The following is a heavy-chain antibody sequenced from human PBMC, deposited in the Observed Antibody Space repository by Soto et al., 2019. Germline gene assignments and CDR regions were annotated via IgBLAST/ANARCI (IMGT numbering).Heavy chain of an antibody. CDR2: ISGTGSST. CDR3: AKAGGIAVPCPQLDY. J-gene: IGHJ4*02. CDR1: GFTFSSYA. V-gene: IGHV3-23*01. D-gene: IGHD6-19*01. Sequence: EVQLLESGGGSVQPGGSLRLSCAASGFTFSSYAMSWVRQAPGKGLEWVSAISGTGSSTNYADSVEGRFTISRDNSKNTLYLQMSSLRAEDTAVYYCAKAGGIAVPCPQLDYWGQGTLVTVSS.